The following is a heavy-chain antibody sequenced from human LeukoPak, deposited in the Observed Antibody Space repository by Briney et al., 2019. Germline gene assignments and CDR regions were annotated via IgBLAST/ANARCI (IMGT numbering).Heavy chain of an antibody. J-gene: IGHJ4*02. D-gene: IGHD2-2*01. V-gene: IGHV1-8*03. Sequence: GASVKASCKASGYTFTSYDINWVRQATGQGLEWMGCMNPNSGNTGYAQKFQGRVTFTRNTSISTAYMDLSSLRSEDTAVYYCARAIPPPHCTTITCFKPFDYWGQGTLATVSS. CDR1: GYTFTSYD. CDR2: MNPNSGNT. CDR3: ARAIPPPHCTTITCFKPFDY.